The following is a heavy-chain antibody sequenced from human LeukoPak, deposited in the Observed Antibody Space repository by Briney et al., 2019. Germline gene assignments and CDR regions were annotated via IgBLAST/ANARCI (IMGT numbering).Heavy chain of an antibody. J-gene: IGHJ3*02. CDR2: ISSSSSYI. V-gene: IGHV3-21*01. CDR1: GFTFSSYE. D-gene: IGHD2-21*01. Sequence: GGSLRLSCAASGFTFSSYEMNWVRQAPGKGLEWVSSISSSSSYIYYADSVKGRFTISRDNAKNSLYLQMNSLRAEDTAVYYCARGVAHIVGDAFDIWGQGTMVTVSS. CDR3: ARGVAHIVGDAFDI.